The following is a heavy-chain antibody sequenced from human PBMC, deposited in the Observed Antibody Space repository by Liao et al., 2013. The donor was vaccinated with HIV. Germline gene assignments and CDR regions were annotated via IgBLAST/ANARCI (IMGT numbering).Heavy chain of an antibody. CDR2: AYYIGTT. J-gene: IGHJ3*01. CDR3: VFGGGNNDAFDF. CDR1: GRSMTGFY. Sequence: QVHLQESGPGVVKPSETLALTCSVSGRSMTGFYWSWVRQPPGKTLEWIGYAYYIGTTTYNPALESRVAISVDTSKNQFSLTLNSVTPADTAVYYCVFGGGNNDAFDFWGQGTMVTVSS. V-gene: IGHV4-59*01. D-gene: IGHD3-3*01.